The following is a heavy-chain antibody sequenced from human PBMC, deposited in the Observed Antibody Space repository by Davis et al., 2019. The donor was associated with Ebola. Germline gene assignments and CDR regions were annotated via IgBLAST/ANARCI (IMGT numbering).Heavy chain of an antibody. CDR1: GGSISRSNW. V-gene: IGHV4-4*02. CDR3: ARRGRGATDYFDY. CDR2: IYHSART. D-gene: IGHD3-10*01. Sequence: SETMSPTCPVPGGSISRSNWWSWVRHPPGKGLEWVGEIYHSARTNYNPSLKSRVTISVDKSKNQFSLKLSSVTAADTAVYYCARRGRGATDYFDYWGQGTLVTVSS. J-gene: IGHJ4*02.